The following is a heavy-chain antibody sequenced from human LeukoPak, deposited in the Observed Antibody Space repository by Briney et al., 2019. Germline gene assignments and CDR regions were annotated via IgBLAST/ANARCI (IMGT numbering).Heavy chain of an antibody. D-gene: IGHD2-2*01. CDR1: GYTFTSYG. J-gene: IGHJ4*02. V-gene: IGHV1-18*01. CDR3: ARDHPYCSSTSCYYRYFDY. CDR2: ISAYNGNT. Sequence: ASVKVSCKASGYTFTSYGISWVRQAPGQGLEWVGWISAYNGNTNYAQKLQGRVTVTTDTSTSTAYMELRSLRSDDTAVYYCARDHPYCSSTSCYYRYFDYWGQGTLVTVSS.